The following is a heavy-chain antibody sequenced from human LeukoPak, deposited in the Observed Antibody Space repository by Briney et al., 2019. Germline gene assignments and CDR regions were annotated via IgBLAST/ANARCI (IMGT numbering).Heavy chain of an antibody. V-gene: IGHV3-9*01. D-gene: IGHD1-26*01. CDR3: AKARDTAIVGATYYFDY. CDR1: GFTFDDYA. CDR2: ISWNSGSI. J-gene: IGHJ4*02. Sequence: GGSLRLSCAASGFTFDDYAMPWVRQAPGKGLEWVSGISWNSGSIGYADSVKGRFTISRDNAKNSLYLQMNSLRAEDTALYYCAKARDTAIVGATYYFDYWGPGTLVTVSS.